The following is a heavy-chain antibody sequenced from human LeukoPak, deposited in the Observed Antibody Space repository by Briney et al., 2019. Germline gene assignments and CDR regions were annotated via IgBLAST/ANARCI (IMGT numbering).Heavy chain of an antibody. D-gene: IGHD2-15*01. CDR1: GFTFSSYA. J-gene: IGHJ5*02. Sequence: GGSLRLSCAASGFTFSSYAMSWVRQAPGRGLEWVSGISGSDGSTYYADSVKGRFTISRDYSKNTLYVQMNSLRAEDTAVYYCAKARGFCSGGSCYNPFDPWGQGTLVTVSS. V-gene: IGHV3-23*01. CDR2: ISGSDGST. CDR3: AKARGFCSGGSCYNPFDP.